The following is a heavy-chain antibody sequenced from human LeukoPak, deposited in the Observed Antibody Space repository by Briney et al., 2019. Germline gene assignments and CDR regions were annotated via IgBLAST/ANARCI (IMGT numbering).Heavy chain of an antibody. V-gene: IGHV5-51*01. CDR1: GXSFTNYG. CDR2: IYPFDSES. Sequence: GESLKISCKVSGXSFTNYGIGWVRQMPGKGLEWMGIIYPFDSESRYSPSFQGQVTISADKSITTAYLQWSSLKASDTAMYYCARPNWARRYFDYWGQGTLVTVSS. J-gene: IGHJ4*02. D-gene: IGHD7-27*01. CDR3: ARPNWARRYFDY.